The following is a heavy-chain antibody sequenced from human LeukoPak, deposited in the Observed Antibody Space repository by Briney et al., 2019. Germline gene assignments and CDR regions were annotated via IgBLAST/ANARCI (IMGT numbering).Heavy chain of an antibody. D-gene: IGHD3-9*01. V-gene: IGHV3-48*03. CDR2: ISSSGSTI. CDR3: ARDRGYDILTGYHIGFDP. CDR1: GFTFSSYE. J-gene: IGHJ5*02. Sequence: GRSLRLSCAASGFTFSSYEMNWVRQAPGKGLEWVSYISSSGSTIYYADSGKGRSTISRDNAKNSLYLQMNSLRAEDTAVYYCARDRGYDILTGYHIGFDPWGQGTLVTVSS.